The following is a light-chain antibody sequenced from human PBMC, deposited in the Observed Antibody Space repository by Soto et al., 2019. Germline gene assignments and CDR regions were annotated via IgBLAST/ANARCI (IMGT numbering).Light chain of an antibody. V-gene: IGLV2-14*01. J-gene: IGLJ1*01. Sequence: QSALTQPASVSGSPGQSITISCTGTSSDIGGYSYVSWFQHHPGKAPKLMIHEVSNRPSGVSNRFSGSKSGNTASLTISGLQAEDEADYYCSSYVGTSIYVFGTGTKVTVL. CDR1: SSDIGGYSY. CDR3: SSYVGTSIYV. CDR2: EVS.